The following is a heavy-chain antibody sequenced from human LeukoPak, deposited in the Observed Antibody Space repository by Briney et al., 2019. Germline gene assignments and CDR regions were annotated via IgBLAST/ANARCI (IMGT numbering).Heavy chain of an antibody. CDR1: GFTFSSYA. D-gene: IGHD3-22*01. CDR3: AGYYDSSGYYQVPTDH. J-gene: IGHJ4*02. CDR2: ISGNGGRT. V-gene: IGHV3-23*01. Sequence: GGSLRLSCAASGFTFSSYAMSWVRQAPGKGLEWVSGISGNGGRTYYADSVKGRFTISRDNSKNTLYLEMNSQRAADTAVYYCAGYYDSSGYYQVPTDHWGQGTLVTVSS.